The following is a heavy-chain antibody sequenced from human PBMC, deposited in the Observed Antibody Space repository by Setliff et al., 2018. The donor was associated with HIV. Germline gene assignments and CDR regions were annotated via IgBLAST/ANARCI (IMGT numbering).Heavy chain of an antibody. CDR1: GGSISSSSYY. J-gene: IGHJ6*02. CDR3: ARDTLTMVRGVMFVPTESYLGMDV. Sequence: SETLSLTCTVSGGSISSSSYYWGWIRQPPGKGLEWIGSIYYSGSTYYNPSLKSRVTISVDTSKNQFSLKLSSVTAADTAVYYCARDTLTMVRGVMFVPTESYLGMDVWGQGTTVTVSS. D-gene: IGHD3-10*01. CDR2: IYYSGST. V-gene: IGHV4-39*02.